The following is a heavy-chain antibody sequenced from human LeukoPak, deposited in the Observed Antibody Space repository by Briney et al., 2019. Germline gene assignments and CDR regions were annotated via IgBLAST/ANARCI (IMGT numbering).Heavy chain of an antibody. Sequence: ASVKVSCKASGYTFTSYGISWVRQAPGQGLEWVGWISAYNGNTNYAQKLQGRVTMTTDTSTSTAYMELRSLRSDDTAVYYCARSSMVRGVSPMDVWGQGTTVTVSS. CDR3: ARSSMVRGVSPMDV. V-gene: IGHV1-18*01. D-gene: IGHD3-10*01. J-gene: IGHJ6*02. CDR1: GYTFTSYG. CDR2: ISAYNGNT.